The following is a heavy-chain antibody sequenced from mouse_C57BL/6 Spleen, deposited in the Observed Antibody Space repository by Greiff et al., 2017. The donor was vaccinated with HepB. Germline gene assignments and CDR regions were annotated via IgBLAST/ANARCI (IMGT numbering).Heavy chain of an antibody. J-gene: IGHJ1*03. CDR2: SRNKANDYTT. V-gene: IGHV7-1*01. CDR3: ARDAGMELGRYFDV. CDR1: GFTFSDFY. D-gene: IGHD4-1*01. Sequence: EVKLVESGGGLVQSGRSLRLSCATSGFTFSDFYMEWVRQAPGKGLEWIAASRNKANDYTTEYSASVKGRFIVSRDTSQSILYLQMNALRAEDTAIYYCARDAGMELGRYFDVWGTGTTVTVSS.